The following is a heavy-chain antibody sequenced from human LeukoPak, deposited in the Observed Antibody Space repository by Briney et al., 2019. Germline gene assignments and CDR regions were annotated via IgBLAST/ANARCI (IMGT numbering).Heavy chain of an antibody. J-gene: IGHJ3*02. CDR1: GFTFSNYA. CDR3: ARDGRALGAFDI. D-gene: IGHD1-14*01. V-gene: IGHV3-23*01. CDR2: ISGSGGGS. Sequence: GGSLRLSCAASGFTFSNYAMSWVRQAPGKGLEWVSYISGSGGGSYYADSVKGRFTISRDNSKNTLYLQMNSLRAEDTAVYYCARDGRALGAFDIWGQGTMVTVSS.